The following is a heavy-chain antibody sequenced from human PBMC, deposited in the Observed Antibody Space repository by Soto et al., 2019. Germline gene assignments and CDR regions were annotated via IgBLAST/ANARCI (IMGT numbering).Heavy chain of an antibody. V-gene: IGHV4-59*01. Sequence: WIRQPPGKGLEWIGYIYNSGTTNYNPSLKSRTTISVDTSKNQFSLKLNSVTAADTAVYYCARTYDDSGPNSGGYGFDIWGQGTMVTVSS. J-gene: IGHJ3*02. D-gene: IGHD3-22*01. CDR2: IYNSGTT. CDR3: ARTYDDSGPNSGGYGFDI.